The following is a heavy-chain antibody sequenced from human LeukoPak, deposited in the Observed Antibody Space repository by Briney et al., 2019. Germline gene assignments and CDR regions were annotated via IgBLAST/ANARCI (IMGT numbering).Heavy chain of an antibody. CDR2: IRSKPNSYAT. Sequence: GGSLKPSCAASGFTSSGSAMHWVRQASGKGLEWGGRIRSKPNSYATAYGASVKGRFTISRDDSENTAYLEMDSLKTEDTAVYYCGRLGGDYGGNIDYWGQGILVTVSP. J-gene: IGHJ4*02. CDR3: GRLGGDYGGNIDY. CDR1: GFTSSGSA. D-gene: IGHD4-23*01. V-gene: IGHV3-73*01.